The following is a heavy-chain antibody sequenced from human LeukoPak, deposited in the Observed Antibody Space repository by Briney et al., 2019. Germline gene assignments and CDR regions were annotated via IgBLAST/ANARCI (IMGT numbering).Heavy chain of an antibody. CDR3: ASGVVVPAAFMDV. J-gene: IGHJ6*03. Sequence: SETLSLTCTVSGGSISSSSYYWGWIRQPPGKGLEWIGSIYYSGSTNYNPSLRSRVTISLDTSKNHFSLKLSSVTAADTAVYYCASGVVVPAAFMDVWGKGTTVTVSS. CDR2: IYYSGST. D-gene: IGHD2-2*01. CDR1: GGSISSSSYY. V-gene: IGHV4-39*07.